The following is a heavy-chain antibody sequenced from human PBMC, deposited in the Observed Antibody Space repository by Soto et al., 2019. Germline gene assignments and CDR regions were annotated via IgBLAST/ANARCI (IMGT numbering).Heavy chain of an antibody. CDR3: AKDTVTRPRYRVLDV. CDR2: ISYDGSNK. J-gene: IGHJ6*02. Sequence: GGSLRLSCAASGFTFSSYGMHWVRQAPGKGLEWVAVISYDGSNKYYADSVKGRFTISRDNSKNTLYLQMNSLRAEDTAVYYCAKDTVTRPRYRVLDVWGQGTTVTVSS. CDR1: GFTFSSYG. D-gene: IGHD4-4*01. V-gene: IGHV3-30*18.